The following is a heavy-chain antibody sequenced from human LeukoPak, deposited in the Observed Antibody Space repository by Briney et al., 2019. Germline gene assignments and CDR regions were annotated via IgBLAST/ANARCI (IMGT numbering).Heavy chain of an antibody. CDR1: GGSISSGSYY. CDR2: IYTSGST. CDR3: ARDPLVVGAHDAFDI. D-gene: IGHD1-26*01. J-gene: IGHJ3*02. Sequence: KPSQTLSLTCTVSGGSISSGSYYWSWIRQPAGKGLEWIGRIYTSGSTNYNPSLKSRVTISVDTSKNQFSLKLSSVTAADTAVYYCARDPLVVGAHDAFDIWGQGTMVTVSS. V-gene: IGHV4-61*02.